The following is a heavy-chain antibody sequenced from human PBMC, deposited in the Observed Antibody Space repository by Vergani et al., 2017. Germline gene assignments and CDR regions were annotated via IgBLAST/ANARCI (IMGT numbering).Heavy chain of an antibody. D-gene: IGHD3-10*01. CDR3: ARDRRGHXGSGMKVYYYGMDV. J-gene: IGHJ6*02. CDR1: GFTFSSYS. CDR2: ISSSSSYI. V-gene: IGHV3-21*01. Sequence: EVQLVESGGGLVKPGGSLRLSCAASGFTFSSYSMNWVRQAPGKGLEWVSSISSSSSYIYYADSVKGRFTITREKAKNSLYLQMNSLRAEDTAVYYCARDRRGHXGSGMKVYYYGMDVWGQGTTVTVSS.